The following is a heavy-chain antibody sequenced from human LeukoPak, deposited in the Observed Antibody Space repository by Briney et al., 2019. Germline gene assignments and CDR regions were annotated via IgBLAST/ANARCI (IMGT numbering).Heavy chain of an antibody. J-gene: IGHJ5*02. V-gene: IGHV1-46*01. Sequence: ASVKVSCKASGYTFTSYYMHWVRQAPGQGLEWMGIINPSGGSTSYAQKFQGRVTMTRDTSTSTVYMELSSLRSEDTAVYYCARGRMVRGPRGNWFDPWGQGTLVTVSS. D-gene: IGHD3-10*01. CDR3: ARGRMVRGPRGNWFDP. CDR2: INPSGGST. CDR1: GYTFTSYY.